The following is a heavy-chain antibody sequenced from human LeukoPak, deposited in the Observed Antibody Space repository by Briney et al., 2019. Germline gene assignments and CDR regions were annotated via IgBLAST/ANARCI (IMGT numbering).Heavy chain of an antibody. J-gene: IGHJ4*02. CDR1: GLNVSTSY. V-gene: IGHV3-21*01. CDR2: ISSSSSYI. D-gene: IGHD2-15*01. CDR3: ARGYHCSGGSCSVYISDAYFDY. Sequence: NPGGSLRLSCAASGLNVSTSYMNWVRQAPGKGLEWVSSISSSSSYIYYADSVKGRFTISRDNAKNSLYLQMNSLRAEDTAVYYCARGYHCSGGSCSVYISDAYFDYWGQGTLVTVSS.